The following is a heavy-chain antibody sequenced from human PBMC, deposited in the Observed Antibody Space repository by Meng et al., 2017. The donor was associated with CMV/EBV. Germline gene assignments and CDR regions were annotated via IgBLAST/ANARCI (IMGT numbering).Heavy chain of an antibody. CDR2: ISSSSSTI. V-gene: IGHV3-48*04. CDR1: GFTFSSYS. J-gene: IGHJ6*02. Sequence: GGSLRLSCAASGFTFSSYSMSWVRQAPGKGLEWVSYISSSSSTIYYADSVKGRFTISRDNAKNSLYLQMNSLRAEDTAVYYCARDGGAYYYDSSGYFYGMDVWGQGTTVTVSS. CDR3: ARDGGAYYYDSSGYFYGMDV. D-gene: IGHD3-22*01.